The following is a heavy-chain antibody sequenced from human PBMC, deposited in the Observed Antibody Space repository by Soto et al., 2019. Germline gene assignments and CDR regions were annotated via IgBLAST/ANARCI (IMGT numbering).Heavy chain of an antibody. Sequence: EVQLWESGGGLVQPGGSLRLSCAASGFTFSSYAMTWVRQAPGKGREWVSGLTGSGASTYYADSVKGRFTISRDNSNNTFYLQIQGLRAPGPALYYCATAALFVTLTGYSAGFGFWGQGTMVTVSS. CDR2: LTGSGAST. J-gene: IGHJ3*01. CDR1: GFTFSSYA. V-gene: IGHV3-23*01. CDR3: ATAALFVTLTGYSAGFGF. D-gene: IGHD3-9*01.